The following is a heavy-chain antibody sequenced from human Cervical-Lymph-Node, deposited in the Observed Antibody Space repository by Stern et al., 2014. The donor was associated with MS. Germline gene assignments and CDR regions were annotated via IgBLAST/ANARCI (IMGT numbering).Heavy chain of an antibody. Sequence: EVQLVESGGGLVKPGGTLRLSCVASAFSFSGYAMNWVRQAPGKGLEWVASISSSGSYIYYGDSMEGRFTISRDNAKNSLYLHMKTLRAEDTSVYYCASPGPHCTTTTSCYLAFEYWGQGALVTVSS. CDR2: ISSSGSYI. J-gene: IGHJ4*02. V-gene: IGHV3-21*02. CDR3: ASPGPHCTTTTSCYLAFEY. D-gene: IGHD2-2*01. CDR1: AFSFSGYA.